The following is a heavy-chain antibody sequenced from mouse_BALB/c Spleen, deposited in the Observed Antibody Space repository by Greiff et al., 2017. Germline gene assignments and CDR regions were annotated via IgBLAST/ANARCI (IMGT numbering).Heavy chain of an antibody. CDR1: GYSITSDYA. CDR3: ARSGYYYGSSYSWFAY. Sequence: EVKLQESGPGLVKPSQSLSLTCTVTGYSITSDYAWNWIRQFPGNKLEWMGYISYSGSTSYNPSLKSRISITRDPSKNQFFLQLNSVTTEDTATYYCARSGYYYGSSYSWFAYWGQGTLVTVSA. J-gene: IGHJ3*01. D-gene: IGHD1-1*01. V-gene: IGHV3-2*02. CDR2: ISYSGST.